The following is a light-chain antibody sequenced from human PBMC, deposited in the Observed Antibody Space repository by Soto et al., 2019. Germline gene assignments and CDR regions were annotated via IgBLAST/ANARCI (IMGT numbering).Light chain of an antibody. CDR2: GAS. CDR1: QNVGSN. CDR3: QQYNNWPIT. Sequence: DIVMTQSPATLSVAPGERATLSCRASQNVGSNLAWYQQKPGRAPRLLIYGASTRATGIPARFSGSGSVTEFTLTISSLQSEDFAVYYCQQYNNWPITFGQGTRLEIK. J-gene: IGKJ5*01. V-gene: IGKV3D-15*01.